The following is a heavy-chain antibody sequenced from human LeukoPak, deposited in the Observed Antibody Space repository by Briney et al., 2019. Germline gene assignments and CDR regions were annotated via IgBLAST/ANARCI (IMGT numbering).Heavy chain of an antibody. D-gene: IGHD3-3*01. CDR1: GGTFSSYA. CDR2: IIPIFGTA. V-gene: IGHV1-69*13. Sequence: AASVKVSCKASGGTFSSYAISWVRQAPGQGLEWMGGIIPIFGTANYAQKFQGRVTITADESTSTAYMELSSLRSEDTAVYYCARRRFGVVNQFDPWGQGTLVTVSS. CDR3: ARRRFGVVNQFDP. J-gene: IGHJ5*02.